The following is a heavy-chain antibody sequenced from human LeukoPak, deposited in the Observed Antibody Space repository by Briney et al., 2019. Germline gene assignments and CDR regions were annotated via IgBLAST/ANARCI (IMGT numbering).Heavy chain of an antibody. J-gene: IGHJ6*04. Sequence: SETLSLTFTVAGGSFSDYYWNWIRQPPGKGLEWIGNIYNDGRSSYNPSLKSRVTISIDTSKKQFSLKLSSVTAADTAVYYCAGEMRQSYDFWSGLDVWDKGTTVTVSS. CDR3: AGEMRQSYDFWSGLDV. D-gene: IGHD3-3*01. CDR2: IYNDGRS. CDR1: GGSFSDYY. V-gene: IGHV4-59*01.